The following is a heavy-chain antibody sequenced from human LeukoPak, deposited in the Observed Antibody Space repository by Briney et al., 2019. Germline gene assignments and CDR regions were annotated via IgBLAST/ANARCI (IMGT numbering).Heavy chain of an antibody. Sequence: GGSLRPSCAASGFTFSSYEMNWVRQAPGKGLEWASYISSSGSTIYYADAVKGRFAISRDNAKNSLYLQMNSLGAEDTAVYYCARDGARDYDFWSGYWGSHGMDVWGQGTTVTVSS. CDR2: ISSSGSTI. J-gene: IGHJ6*02. D-gene: IGHD3-3*01. CDR1: GFTFSSYE. V-gene: IGHV3-48*03. CDR3: ARDGARDYDFWSGYWGSHGMDV.